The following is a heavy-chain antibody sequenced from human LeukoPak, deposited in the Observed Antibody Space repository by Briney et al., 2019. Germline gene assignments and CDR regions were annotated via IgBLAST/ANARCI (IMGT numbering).Heavy chain of an antibody. Sequence: GGSLRLSCAASGITFSDYAMHWVRQAPGKGLEWLAYIRYDGINKYDAESVKGRFAISRDNSKNTLSLQMNSLTDEDTAVYYCAKGGRQGTNYFDYWGQGTLVTVSS. CDR3: AKGGRQGTNYFDY. CDR2: IRYDGINK. J-gene: IGHJ4*02. V-gene: IGHV3-30*02. D-gene: IGHD3-10*01. CDR1: GITFSDYA.